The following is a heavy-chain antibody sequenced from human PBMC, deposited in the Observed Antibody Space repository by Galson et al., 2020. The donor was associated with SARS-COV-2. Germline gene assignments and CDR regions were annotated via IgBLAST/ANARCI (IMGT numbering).Heavy chain of an antibody. Sequence: GGSLRLSCSAYGFMFSDYAMHWVRQAPGKGLEYVSALSSNGGTSFYADSVNGRFTMSRDNSRNTFYLQMTGLRLDDTAVYYCLSFSSTRHNYWGQGTLVTVSS. J-gene: IGHJ4*02. CDR2: LSSNGGTS. D-gene: IGHD2-2*01. CDR3: LSFSSTRHNY. CDR1: GFMFSDYA. V-gene: IGHV3-64D*09.